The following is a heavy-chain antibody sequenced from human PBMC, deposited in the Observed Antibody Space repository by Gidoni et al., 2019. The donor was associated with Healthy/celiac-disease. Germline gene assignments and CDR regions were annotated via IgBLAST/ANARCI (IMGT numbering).Heavy chain of an antibody. J-gene: IGHJ4*02. D-gene: IGHD6-19*01. Sequence: QVQLVESGGGVVQPGRSLRLSFAASGFTFRSYAMHWVRQAPGKGLEWVAVISYEGSNKDYADSVKGRFTISRDNSKNTLYLQMNRLRAEDTAVYYCARGEIAVAVHFDYWGQGTLVTVSS. CDR1: GFTFRSYA. V-gene: IGHV3-30-3*01. CDR2: ISYEGSNK. CDR3: ARGEIAVAVHFDY.